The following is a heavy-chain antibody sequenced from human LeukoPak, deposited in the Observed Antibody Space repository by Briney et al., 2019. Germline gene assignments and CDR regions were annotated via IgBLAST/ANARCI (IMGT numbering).Heavy chain of an antibody. J-gene: IGHJ4*02. Sequence: GASVKVSCKASGYTFTSYDINWVRQATGQRLEWMGWMNPNSGNTGYAQKFQGRVTMTRNTSISTAYMELSSLRSEDTAVYYCVAIWFGELIEDYWGQGTLVTVSS. CDR1: GYTFTSYD. V-gene: IGHV1-8*01. CDR2: MNPNSGNT. D-gene: IGHD3-10*01. CDR3: VAIWFGELIEDY.